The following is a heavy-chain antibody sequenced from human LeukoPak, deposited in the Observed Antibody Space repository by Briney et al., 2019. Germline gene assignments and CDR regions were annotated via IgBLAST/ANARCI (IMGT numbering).Heavy chain of an antibody. CDR1: GDSISRYY. CDR2: IQTSGST. V-gene: IGHV4-4*07. CDR3: ARFIISSGWYDYFDY. Sequence: SETLSLTCTVSGDSISRYYWSWIRQPAGKGPEWIGRIQTSGSTSYNPSLMSRLTMSVETSNNQFSLQLSAVTAADTAVYYCARFIISSGWYDYFDYWGQGTLVTVSS. D-gene: IGHD6-19*01. J-gene: IGHJ4*02.